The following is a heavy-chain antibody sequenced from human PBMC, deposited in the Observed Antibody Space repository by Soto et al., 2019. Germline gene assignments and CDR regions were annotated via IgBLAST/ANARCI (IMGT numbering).Heavy chain of an antibody. J-gene: IGHJ4*02. CDR3: ARATRYFGSFDS. V-gene: IGHV3-53*01. D-gene: IGHD2-2*01. CDR1: GFAVTSNY. Sequence: EVQLVESGGGLIQPGGALRLSCVSSGFAVTSNYMTCVSQAPGKGLEWVSILYTGGSTYYSDSVKGRSTISRDTPKNTVFIQLNSLRAEDTAIYYCARATRYFGSFDSWGQGTLVSVAS. CDR2: LYTGGST.